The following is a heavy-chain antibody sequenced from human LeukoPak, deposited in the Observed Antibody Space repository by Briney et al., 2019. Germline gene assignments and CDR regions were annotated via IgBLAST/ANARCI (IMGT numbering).Heavy chain of an antibody. CDR1: GGTFSSYA. J-gene: IGHJ5*02. CDR2: IIPIFGTA. V-gene: IGHV1-69*01. D-gene: IGHD2-15*01. CDR3: ASRYCSGGSCYRFQNWFDP. Sequence: PRASVKVSCKASGGTFSSYAISWVRQAPGQGLEWMGGIIPIFGTANYAQKFQGRVTITADESTSTAYMELSSLRSEDTAVYYCASRYCSGGSCYRFQNWFDPWGQGTLVTVSS.